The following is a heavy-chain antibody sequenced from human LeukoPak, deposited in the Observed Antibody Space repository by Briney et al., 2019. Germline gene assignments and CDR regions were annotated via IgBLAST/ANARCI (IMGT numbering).Heavy chain of an antibody. J-gene: IGHJ6*04. V-gene: IGHV3-7*01. CDR3: TRVEKGFWSGFKMDV. Sequence: PGGSLRLSCTASGFSFSSYWMSWVRQAPGKGLEWVANIKQDGNEKYHLDSVKGRSTISRDNAKNSLYLQMNSLRVEDTAVYFCTRVEKGFWSGFKMDVWGKGTTVAVSS. CDR2: IKQDGNEK. CDR1: GFSFSSYW. D-gene: IGHD3-3*01.